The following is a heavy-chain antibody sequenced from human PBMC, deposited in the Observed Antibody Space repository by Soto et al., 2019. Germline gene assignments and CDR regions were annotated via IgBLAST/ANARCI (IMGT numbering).Heavy chain of an antibody. J-gene: IGHJ6*02. D-gene: IGHD3-3*01. CDR3: ARLSRITIFGVVITDYYYYGMDV. CDR2: IYYSGST. V-gene: IGHV4-59*01. Sequence: TSETLSLTCTVSGGSISSYYWSWIRQPPGKGLEWIGYIYYSGSTNYNPSLKSRVTISVDTSKNQFSLKLSSVTAADTAVYYCARLSRITIFGVVITDYYYYGMDVWGQGTTVTVSS. CDR1: GGSISSYY.